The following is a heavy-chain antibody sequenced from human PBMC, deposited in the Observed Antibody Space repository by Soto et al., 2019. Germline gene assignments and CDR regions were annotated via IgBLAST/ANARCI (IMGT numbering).Heavy chain of an antibody. Sequence: QVQLVESGGGVVQPGRSLRLSCAASGFTFSSYGMHWVRQAPGKGLEWVAVIWYDGSNKYYADSVKGRFTISRDNSKNPLYVQMNRLRAEGRAVYCGAVGEDDTRGRNSWGQGTLVRVSS. CDR3: AVGEDDTRGRNS. J-gene: IGHJ4*02. D-gene: IGHD3-16*01. CDR1: GFTFSSYG. V-gene: IGHV3-33*01. CDR2: IWYDGSNK.